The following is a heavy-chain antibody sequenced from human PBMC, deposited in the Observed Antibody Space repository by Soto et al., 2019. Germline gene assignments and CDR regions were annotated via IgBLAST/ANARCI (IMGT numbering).Heavy chain of an antibody. D-gene: IGHD5-12*01. CDR3: ANEVDVAFSSLQYGMDV. V-gene: IGHV3-30*14. J-gene: IGHJ6*02. CDR2: ISYDGTYK. Sequence: QVQLVESGGGVVQHGRSLRLSCAASGFTFNNFAMHWVRQAPGKGLEWVAFISYDGTYKYYADSVRGRFTVYRDNSKSTLFLQMNSLKFEDTAVYVCANEVDVAFSSLQYGMDVWGQGTTVTVSS. CDR1: GFTFNNFA.